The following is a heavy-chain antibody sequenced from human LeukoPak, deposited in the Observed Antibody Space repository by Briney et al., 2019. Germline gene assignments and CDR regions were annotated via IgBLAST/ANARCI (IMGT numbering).Heavy chain of an antibody. CDR3: AKGDSN. V-gene: IGHV3-30*02. J-gene: IGHJ4*02. D-gene: IGHD6-13*01. CDR2: IRNDIPKDGINK. CDR1: GFIFSNYG. Sequence: PGGSLRLSCTTSGFIFSNYGMHWVRQAPGKGLEWVALIRNDIPKDGINKYYADSVRGRFTIPRDNSKNTVYLQMNSLRVADTAMYYCAKGDSNWGQGTLVTVSS.